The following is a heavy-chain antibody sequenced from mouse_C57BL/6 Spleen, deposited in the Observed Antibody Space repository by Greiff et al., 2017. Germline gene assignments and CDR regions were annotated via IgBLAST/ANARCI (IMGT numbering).Heavy chain of an antibody. CDR3: ARITTPPFDY. D-gene: IGHD1-1*01. CDR1: GFTFSDYG. J-gene: IGHJ2*01. V-gene: IGHV5-17*01. CDR2: ISSGSSTI. Sequence: VQLQQSGGGLVKPGGSLKLSCAASGFTFSDYGMHWVRQAPEKGLEWVAYISSGSSTIYYADTVKGRFTISRDNAKNTLFLQMTSLRSEDTAMYYCARITTPPFDYWGQGTTLTVSS.